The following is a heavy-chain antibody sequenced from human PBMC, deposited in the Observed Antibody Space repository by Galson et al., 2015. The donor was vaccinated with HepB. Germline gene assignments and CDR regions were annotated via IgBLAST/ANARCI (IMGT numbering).Heavy chain of an antibody. V-gene: IGHV3-23*01. Sequence: SLRLSCAASGFTFNSYAMSWIRQAPGKGLEWVSAFSGSGGSTYYADSMKGRFTISRDNSKNTLYLQMNSLRAEDTALYYCAKGYSSSWRVAFDIWGQGTMVTVSS. J-gene: IGHJ3*02. D-gene: IGHD6-13*01. CDR2: FSGSGGST. CDR3: AKGYSSSWRVAFDI. CDR1: GFTFNSYA.